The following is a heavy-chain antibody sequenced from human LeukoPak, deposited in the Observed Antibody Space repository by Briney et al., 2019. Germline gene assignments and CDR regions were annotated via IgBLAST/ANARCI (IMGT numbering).Heavy chain of an antibody. CDR2: IYYSGST. Sequence: SETLSLTCNVSGGSISSYYWSWIRQPPGKRLEPIGYIYYSGSTYYNPSLKSRVTISVDTSKNQFSLKLSSVTAADTAVYYCAREIAAAGTIDYWGQGTLVTVSS. CDR3: AREIAAAGTIDY. CDR1: GGSISSYY. D-gene: IGHD6-13*01. V-gene: IGHV4-59*12. J-gene: IGHJ4*02.